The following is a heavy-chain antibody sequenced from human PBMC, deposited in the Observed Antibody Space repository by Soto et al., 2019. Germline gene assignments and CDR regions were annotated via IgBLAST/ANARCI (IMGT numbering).Heavy chain of an antibody. J-gene: IGHJ3*01. Sequence: AASVNVSCKTSGFTFTNSAVQWVRQARGQRLEWIGWIIVASGRTNYARELQERVTISRXXXXXXAXMXLSXLRSEDTAVYYCVAELYSGGGCCSFDFWG. D-gene: IGHD2-21*02. CDR3: VAELYSGGGCCSFDF. V-gene: IGHV1-58*01. CDR2: IIVASGRT. CDR1: GFTFTNSA.